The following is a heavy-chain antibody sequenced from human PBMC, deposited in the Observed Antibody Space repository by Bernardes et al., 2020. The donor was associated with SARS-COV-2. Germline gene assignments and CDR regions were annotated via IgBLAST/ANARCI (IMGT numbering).Heavy chain of an antibody. CDR3: ARQKQYASASYYFDS. D-gene: IGHD6-19*01. CDR2: IDPADSDI. V-gene: IGHV5-10-1*01. Sequence: GESLKISCKDSGHTLTTYWITWVRQTPENGLEWMGPIDPADSDIYYSPSFEGHVTISADRSISAAYLQWSSLRASDTAIYFCARQKQYASASYYFDSWGQGTLLTVSS. CDR1: GHTLTTYW. J-gene: IGHJ4*02.